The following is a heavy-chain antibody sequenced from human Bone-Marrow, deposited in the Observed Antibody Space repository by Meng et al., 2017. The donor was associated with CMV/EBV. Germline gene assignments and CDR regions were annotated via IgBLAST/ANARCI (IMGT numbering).Heavy chain of an antibody. J-gene: IGHJ5*02. D-gene: IGHD3-22*01. CDR2: INHSGRT. V-gene: IGHV4-34*01. Sequence: SQTLSLTCAVYGGSFSGYYWSWIRQPPGKGLEWIGEINHSGRTNYNPSLKSRVTISVDTSKNQFSLKLSSVTAADTAVYYCARDEGQYYYDSSGPGGNWFDPWGQGTLVTVSS. CDR3: ARDEGQYYYDSSGPGGNWFDP. CDR1: GGSFSGYY.